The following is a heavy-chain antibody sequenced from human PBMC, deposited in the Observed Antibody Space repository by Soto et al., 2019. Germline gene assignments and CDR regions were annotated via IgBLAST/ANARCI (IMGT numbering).Heavy chain of an antibody. J-gene: IGHJ4*02. V-gene: IGHV1-18*01. CDR2: ISAYNGST. Sequence: ASVKVSCKASGYTFTSYGISWVRQAPGQGLEWMGWISAYNGSTNYAQKLQGRVTMTTDTSTSTAYMELRSLRSDDTAVYYCARVVKIFGVVIFDYWGQGTLVTVSS. D-gene: IGHD3-3*01. CDR1: GYTFTSYG. CDR3: ARVVKIFGVVIFDY.